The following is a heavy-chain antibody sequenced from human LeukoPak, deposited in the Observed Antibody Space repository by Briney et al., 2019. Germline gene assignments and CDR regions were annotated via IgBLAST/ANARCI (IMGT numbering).Heavy chain of an antibody. V-gene: IGHV1-3*02. J-gene: IGHJ4*02. Sequence: ATVKVSCKASGYTFTTYAMHWVRQAPGQRLEWMGWSNVGNGNTKYTQEFQGRVTITRDTSASTAYMELSSLRSEDMAVYYCARGGGGYSYGLDYWGQGTLVTVSS. CDR3: ARGGGGYSYGLDY. D-gene: IGHD5-18*01. CDR1: GYTFTTYA. CDR2: SNVGNGNT.